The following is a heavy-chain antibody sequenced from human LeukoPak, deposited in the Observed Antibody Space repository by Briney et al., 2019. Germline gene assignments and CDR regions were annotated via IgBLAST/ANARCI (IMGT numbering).Heavy chain of an antibody. CDR3: ASSVGATWTGDAFDI. D-gene: IGHD1-26*01. Sequence: ASVKVSCKASGYTFTSYGISWVRQAPGQGLEWMGWISAYNGNTNYAQKLQGRVTMTTDTSRSTACMEVRSLRSDDTAVYYCASSVGATWTGDAFDIWGQGTMVTVSS. V-gene: IGHV1-18*01. CDR2: ISAYNGNT. J-gene: IGHJ3*02. CDR1: GYTFTSYG.